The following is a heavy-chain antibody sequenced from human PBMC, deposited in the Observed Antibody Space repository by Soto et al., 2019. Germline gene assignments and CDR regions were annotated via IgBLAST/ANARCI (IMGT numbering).Heavy chain of an antibody. J-gene: IGHJ4*02. D-gene: IGHD3-22*01. Sequence: EVQLVESGGGLVQPGGSLRLSCAASGFTFSSYSMNWVRQAPGKGLEWVSYISSSSSTIYYADSVKGRFTISRDNAKNSLYLQMNSLRDEDTAVYYCARDHYYDSSEPAAFDYWGQGTLVTVSS. CDR1: GFTFSSYS. CDR3: ARDHYYDSSEPAAFDY. V-gene: IGHV3-48*02. CDR2: ISSSSSTI.